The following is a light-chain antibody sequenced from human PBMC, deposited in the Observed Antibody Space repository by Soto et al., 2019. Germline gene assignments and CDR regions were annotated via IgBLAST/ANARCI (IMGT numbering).Light chain of an antibody. J-gene: IGLJ2*01. CDR2: EVS. Sequence: QSALTQPPSASGSPGPSVTISCTGTSSDVGDYNYVSWYQQHPGKAPKLMIYEVSKRPSGVPDRFSGSKSGNTASLTVSGLQAEDEADYYCSSYAGSNNFVFGGGTKLTVL. V-gene: IGLV2-8*01. CDR1: SSDVGDYNY. CDR3: SSYAGSNNFV.